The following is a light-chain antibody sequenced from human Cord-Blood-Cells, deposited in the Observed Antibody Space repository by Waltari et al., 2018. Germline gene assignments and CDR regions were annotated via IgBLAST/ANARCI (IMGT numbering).Light chain of an antibody. Sequence: DIVMTQSPDSLAVSLGESATINRQSSQSVLYSSNNKNYSAWYQQKPGQPPKLLIYWASTRESGVPDRFSGSGSGTDFPLTISSLQAEDVAVYSCQQYYSTPPTFGQGTKVEIK. CDR3: QQYYSTPPT. CDR2: WAS. V-gene: IGKV4-1*01. J-gene: IGKJ1*01. CDR1: QSVLYSSNNKNY.